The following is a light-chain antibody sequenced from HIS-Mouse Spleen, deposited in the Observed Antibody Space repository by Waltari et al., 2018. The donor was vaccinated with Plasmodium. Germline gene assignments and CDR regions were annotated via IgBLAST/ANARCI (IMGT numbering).Light chain of an antibody. CDR3: QQRSNWPRVLT. CDR2: DAS. Sequence: ETVLTQSPATLSLSPGERATLPCRASQSVSSYLAWYQQKPGQAPRLLIYDASNRATGIPARFSGSGSGTDFTLTISSLEPEDFAVYYCQQRSNWPRVLTFGGGTKVEIK. V-gene: IGKV3-11*01. CDR1: QSVSSY. J-gene: IGKJ4*01.